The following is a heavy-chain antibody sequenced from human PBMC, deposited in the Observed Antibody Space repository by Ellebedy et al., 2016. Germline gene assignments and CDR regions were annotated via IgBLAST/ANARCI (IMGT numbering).Heavy chain of an antibody. Sequence: SETLSLTXAVYGGSFSGYYWSWIRQPPGKGLEWIGEINHSGSTNYNPSLKSRVTISVDTSKNQFSLKLSSVTAADTAVYYCARANGDYYYYMDVWGKGTTVTVSS. CDR1: GGSFSGYY. J-gene: IGHJ6*03. CDR2: INHSGST. CDR3: ARANGDYYYYMDV. V-gene: IGHV4-34*01.